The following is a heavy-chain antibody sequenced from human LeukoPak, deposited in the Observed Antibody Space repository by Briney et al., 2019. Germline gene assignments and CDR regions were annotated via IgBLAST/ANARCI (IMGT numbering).Heavy chain of an antibody. D-gene: IGHD3-22*01. CDR2: IYYTGST. J-gene: IGHJ4*02. CDR1: GGSISSSSYY. Sequence: ESSETLSLTCTVSGGSISSSSYYWGWIRQPPGKGLEWIGNIYYTGSTYYNPSLKSRVTISVDTSKNQFSLNLSSVTAADTAVFYCARHVVGSYYDSSGYQIDYWGQGTLVTVSS. CDR3: ARHVVGSYYDSSGYQIDY. V-gene: IGHV4-39*01.